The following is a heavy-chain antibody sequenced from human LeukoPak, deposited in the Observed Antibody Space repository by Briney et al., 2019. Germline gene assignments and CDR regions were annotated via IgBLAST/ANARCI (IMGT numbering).Heavy chain of an antibody. V-gene: IGHV4-39*01. Sequence: PSETLSLTCTVSGDFINSNNYAWVWIRQPPWRGLEWIGTVYYSGTTYYNPSLKSRVTTSVDTSKKQFSLKLASVTATDTAVYFCARQGRRVFDYWGQGTLVTVSS. CDR3: ARQGRRVFDY. CDR2: VYYSGTT. CDR1: GDFINSNNYA. J-gene: IGHJ4*02.